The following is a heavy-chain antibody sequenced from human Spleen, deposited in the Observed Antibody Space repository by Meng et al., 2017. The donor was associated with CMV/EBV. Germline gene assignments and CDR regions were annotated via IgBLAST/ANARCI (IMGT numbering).Heavy chain of an antibody. CDR3: AAGGIALWLDP. CDR1: GYSFTNYW. Sequence: GGSLRLTGKGSGYSFTNYWIGWVRQMPGKGLEWMGIIYPGDSDTRYSPSLQGQVTMSVDKSISTAYLQWNSLKASDTAMYYCAAGGIALWLDPWGQGTLVTVSS. V-gene: IGHV5-51*01. J-gene: IGHJ5*02. CDR2: IYPGDSDT. D-gene: IGHD2-15*01.